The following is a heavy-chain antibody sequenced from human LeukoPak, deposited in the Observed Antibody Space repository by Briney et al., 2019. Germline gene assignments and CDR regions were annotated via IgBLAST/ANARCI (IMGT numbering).Heavy chain of an antibody. CDR3: ARADFWSGYLN. CDR2: INHRAST. D-gene: IGHD3-3*01. CDR1: GASISSGGYS. V-gene: IGHV4-30-2*01. J-gene: IGHJ4*02. Sequence: PSQTLSLTCAVSGASISSGGYSWSWIRQPPGKGLERIGEINHRASTNYNPSLKSRVTISVDTSKNQFSLKLSSVTAADTAVYYCARADFWSGYLNWGQGTLVTVSS.